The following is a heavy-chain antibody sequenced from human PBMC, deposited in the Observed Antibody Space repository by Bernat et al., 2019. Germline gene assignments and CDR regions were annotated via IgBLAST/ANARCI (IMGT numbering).Heavy chain of an antibody. CDR2: ISAYNGNT. CDR1: GYTFTSYG. V-gene: IGHV1-18*01. CDR3: ARGASGYSYGRVDY. J-gene: IGHJ4*02. D-gene: IGHD5-18*01. Sequence: QVQLVQSGAEVKKPGASVKVSCKASGYTFTSYGITWVRQAPGQGLEWLGWISAYNGNTNYAQKLQGRLTMTTDTSTSTAYMELRSLRSDDTAMYYCARGASGYSYGRVDYWGQGTLVTVSS.